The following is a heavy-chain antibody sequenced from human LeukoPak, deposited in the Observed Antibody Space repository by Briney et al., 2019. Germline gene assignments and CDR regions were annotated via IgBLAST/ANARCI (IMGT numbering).Heavy chain of an antibody. CDR1: GGTFSSYA. CDR3: ATGTTYYYDSSGYYAH. Sequence: GASVKVSCKASGGTFSSYAISWVRQAPGQGLEWMGGFDPEDGETIYAQKFQGRVTMTEDTSTDTAYMELSSLRSEDTAVYYCATGTTYYYDSSGYYAHWGQGTLVTVSS. D-gene: IGHD3-22*01. J-gene: IGHJ4*02. CDR2: FDPEDGET. V-gene: IGHV1-24*01.